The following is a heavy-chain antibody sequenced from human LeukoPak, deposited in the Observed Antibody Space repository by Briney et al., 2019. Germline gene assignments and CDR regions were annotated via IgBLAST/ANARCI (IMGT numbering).Heavy chain of an antibody. CDR1: GYTFTSCG. CDR3: ARDAPQWRNTFDF. V-gene: IGHV1-18*01. D-gene: IGHD6-19*01. J-gene: IGHJ3*01. CDR2: VSAYNGNT. Sequence: APVKVSCKASGYTFTSCGICWVRQAPGQGPEWMGWVSAYNGNTNYAQKFRGRVTMTTDASTNTAYMELRSLSFDDTAVYYCARDAPQWRNTFDFWGQGTMITVS.